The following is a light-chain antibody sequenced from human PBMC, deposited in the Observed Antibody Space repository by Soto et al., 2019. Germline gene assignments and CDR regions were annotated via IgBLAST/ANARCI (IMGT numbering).Light chain of an antibody. CDR2: AAS. V-gene: IGKV1-27*01. J-gene: IGKJ3*01. Sequence: DIQMTQSPTSLSASVGDRVTITCRASQGIRNYVAWYQQIPGKAPKLLIYAASTLQAGVPSRFSGSGSGTDLTVTINGLQPEDVATASCQKYSSVPFFGPGTKVEIK. CDR3: QKYSSVPF. CDR1: QGIRNY.